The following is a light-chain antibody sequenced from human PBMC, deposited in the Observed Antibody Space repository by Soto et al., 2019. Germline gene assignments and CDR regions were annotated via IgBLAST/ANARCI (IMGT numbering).Light chain of an antibody. J-gene: IGKJ1*01. V-gene: IGKV1-5*01. CDR3: QHYNSYSEA. CDR1: QNVNNW. CDR2: DAS. Sequence: DIQMTQFPSALSASVGDRVTITCRASQNVNNWLAWYQHKPGKAPQLLIYDASVLETGVPSRFSGSGSGTEFTLAISGLQSDDFATYYCQHYNSYSEAFGQGTKVELK.